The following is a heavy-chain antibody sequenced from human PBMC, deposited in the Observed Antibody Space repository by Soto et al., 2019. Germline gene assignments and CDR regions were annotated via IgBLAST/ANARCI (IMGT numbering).Heavy chain of an antibody. D-gene: IGHD2-15*01. CDR1: GYTFTSYA. Sequence: ASVKVSCKASGYTFTSYAMHWVRQAPGQRLEWVGWINAGNGNTKYSQKFQGRVTITRDTSASTAYMELSSLRSEDTAVYYCARAGGGYCSGGSCYYYYGMDVWGQGTTVTVSS. CDR2: INAGNGNT. CDR3: ARAGGGYCSGGSCYYYYGMDV. J-gene: IGHJ6*02. V-gene: IGHV1-3*01.